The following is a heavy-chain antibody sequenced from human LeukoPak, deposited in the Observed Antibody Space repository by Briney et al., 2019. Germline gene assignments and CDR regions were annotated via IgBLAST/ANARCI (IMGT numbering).Heavy chain of an antibody. D-gene: IGHD3-3*01. CDR1: GFTFSSYA. CDR3: AKDLQVLRFLEWFPDY. V-gene: IGHV3-23*01. CDR2: ISGSGGST. Sequence: GGSLRLSCAASGFTFSSYAMSWVRQAPGKGLEWVSAISGSGGSTYYADSAKGRFTISRDNSKNTLYLQMNSLRAEDTAVYYCAKDLQVLRFLEWFPDYWGQGTLVTVSS. J-gene: IGHJ4*02.